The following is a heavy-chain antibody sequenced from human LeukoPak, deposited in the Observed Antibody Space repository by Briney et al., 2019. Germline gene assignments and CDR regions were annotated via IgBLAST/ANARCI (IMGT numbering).Heavy chain of an antibody. Sequence: GESLKISCKGSGYSFANYWIGWVRQMPGKGLEWMGIIYPGVSDTRYSPSFQGQVTISADKSISTAYLQWRSLKASDTAMYYCARQPSMIREVIAFDYWGQGTLVTVSS. J-gene: IGHJ4*02. V-gene: IGHV5-51*01. CDR3: ARQPSMIREVIAFDY. CDR1: GYSFANYW. CDR2: IYPGVSDT. D-gene: IGHD3-10*01.